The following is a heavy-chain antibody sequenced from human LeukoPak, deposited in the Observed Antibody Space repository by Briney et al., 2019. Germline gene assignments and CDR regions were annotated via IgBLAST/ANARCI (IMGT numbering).Heavy chain of an antibody. J-gene: IGHJ4*02. CDR1: GFSFSDFY. V-gene: IGHV3-11*01. CDR2: ISGSGDSK. D-gene: IGHD4-11*01. Sequence: GGSLRLSCAASGFSFSDFYMSWIRQAPGKGLAWISHISGSGDSKFYADSVKGRLTISRDNPEKSLYLQMNNLRVEDTAVYYCARRAYSDFFFDSWGQGILVTVSS. CDR3: ARRAYSDFFFDS.